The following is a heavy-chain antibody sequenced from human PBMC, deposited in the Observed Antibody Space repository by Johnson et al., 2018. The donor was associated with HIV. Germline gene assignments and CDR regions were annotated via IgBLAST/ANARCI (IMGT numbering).Heavy chain of an antibody. CDR1: GFTFSSYG. Sequence: HVQLVESGGDLVQPGGSLRLSCAASGFTFSSYGMHWVRQAPGKGLEWVAGMWYDGTKQNYADSVKGRFTISRDNSKNTLHLQMNSLRAEDTAVYYCAKCIWGSSLIDAFDIWGQGTMVTVSS. V-gene: IGHV3-33*06. CDR3: AKCIWGSSLIDAFDI. D-gene: IGHD6-13*01. J-gene: IGHJ3*02. CDR2: MWYDGTKQ.